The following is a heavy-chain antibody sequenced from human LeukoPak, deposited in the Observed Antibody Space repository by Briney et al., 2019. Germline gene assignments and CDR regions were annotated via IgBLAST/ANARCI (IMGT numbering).Heavy chain of an antibody. CDR3: ARGGAIYSVDY. CDR2: INPNSGGK. V-gene: IGHV1-2*02. D-gene: IGHD2-15*01. CDR1: GYTFTDYY. Sequence: ASVKVSCKASGYTFTDYYMHWVRQAPGQGLEWMGWINPNSGGKNYAQKFQGRVTMTRDTSSSTAYMELSRLRSDDTALYYCARGGAIYSVDYWGQGTLVTVSS. J-gene: IGHJ4*02.